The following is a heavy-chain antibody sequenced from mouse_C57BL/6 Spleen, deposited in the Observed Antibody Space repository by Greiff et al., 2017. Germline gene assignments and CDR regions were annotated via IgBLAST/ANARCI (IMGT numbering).Heavy chain of an antibody. CDR1: GYTFTSYW. Sequence: QVQLQQPGAELVRPGSSVKLSCKASGYTFTSYWMHWVKPRPIQGLEWIGNIDPSDSETHYNQKFKDKATLTVDKSSSTAYMQLSSLTSEDSAVYDCARLTLYDGYPYYLDYGGQGTTLTVSS. D-gene: IGHD2-3*01. CDR3: ARLTLYDGYPYYLDY. J-gene: IGHJ2*01. V-gene: IGHV1-52*01. CDR2: IDPSDSET.